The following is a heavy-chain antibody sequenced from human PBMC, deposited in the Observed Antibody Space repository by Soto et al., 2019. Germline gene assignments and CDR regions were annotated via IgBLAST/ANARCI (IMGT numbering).Heavy chain of an antibody. CDR3: ARNLECSCGEL. CDR2: INSRSTYA. V-gene: IGHV3-11*06. D-gene: IGHD1-26*01. J-gene: IGHJ4*02. CDR1: GFTFGDFD. Sequence: QVHLVESGGGLVKPGGSLRLSCVASGFTFGDFDMSWMRQAPGKGLEWVSHINSRSTYANYADSVKGRFTISRDNTKNSLYLQMKSVGVKDVDYYVCARNLECSCGELWGPGTLVSVSS.